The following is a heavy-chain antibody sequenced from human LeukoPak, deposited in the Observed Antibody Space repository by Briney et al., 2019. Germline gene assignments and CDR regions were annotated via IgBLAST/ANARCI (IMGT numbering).Heavy chain of an antibody. V-gene: IGHV3-49*03. CDR3: TRELYSYGFGYYYGMDV. CDR2: IRSKAFGGTT. CDR1: GFTFGDYA. D-gene: IGHD5-18*01. J-gene: IGHJ6*02. Sequence: GGSLRLSCTASGFTFGDYAMSWFRQAPGKGLEWVGFIRSKAFGGTTEYAASVKGRFTISRDDSKSIAYLQMNSLKTEDTAVYYCTRELYSYGFGYYYGMDVWGQGTTVTVSS.